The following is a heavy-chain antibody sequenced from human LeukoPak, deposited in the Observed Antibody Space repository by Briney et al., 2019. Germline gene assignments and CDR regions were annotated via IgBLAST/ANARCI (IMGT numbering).Heavy chain of an antibody. CDR2: INHSGST. J-gene: IGHJ4*02. CDR3: ARSSGYYDSSGYYYFDY. D-gene: IGHD3-22*01. CDR1: GGSFSGYY. Sequence: PSETLSLTCAVYGGSFSGYYWSWIRKPPGKGLEWIGEINHSGSTNYNPSLKSRVTISVDTSKNQFSLKLSSVTAADTAVYYCARSSGYYDSSGYYYFDYWGQGTLVTVSS. V-gene: IGHV4-34*01.